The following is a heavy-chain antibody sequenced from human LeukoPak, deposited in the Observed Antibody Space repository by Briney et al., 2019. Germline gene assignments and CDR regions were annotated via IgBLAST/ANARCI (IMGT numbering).Heavy chain of an antibody. V-gene: IGHV3-15*01. CDR2: IKSKTDGGTT. CDR1: GFTFSNAW. J-gene: IGHJ4*02. Sequence: GGSLRLSCAASGFTFSNAWMSWVRQAPGKGLEWVGRIKSKTDGGTTDYAAPVKGRFTISRDDSKNTLYLQMNSLKTEDTAVYYCTTDSIFGVVIPYWGQGTLVTVSS. D-gene: IGHD3-3*01. CDR3: TTDSIFGVVIPY.